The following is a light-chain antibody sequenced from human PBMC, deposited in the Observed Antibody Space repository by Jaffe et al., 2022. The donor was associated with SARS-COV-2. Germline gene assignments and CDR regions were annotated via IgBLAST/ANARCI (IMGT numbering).Light chain of an antibody. CDR2: WAS. CDR1: QTVLYSSNNKNY. V-gene: IGKV4-1*01. J-gene: IGKJ4*01. CDR3: QQYYSAPPLT. Sequence: DIVMTQSPDSLAVSLGERATINCKSSQTVLYSSNNKNYLAWYQQKPGQPPKLLIYWASTRESGVPDRFSGSGSGTDFTLTIRSLQAEDVAVYYCQQYYSAPPLTFGGGTKVELK.